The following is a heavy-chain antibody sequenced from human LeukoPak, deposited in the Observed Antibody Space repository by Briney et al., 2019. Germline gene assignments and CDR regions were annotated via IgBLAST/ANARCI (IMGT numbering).Heavy chain of an antibody. CDR1: GFTVRSNY. D-gene: IGHD3-22*01. Sequence: GGSLRLSCAASGFTVRSNYMSWVRQAPGKGLEWVSVIYSGGSTYYADSVKGRFTISRDNSKNTLYLQMNSLRAEDTAVYYCARALSTYDSSGYYFDYWGQGTLVTVSS. CDR3: ARALSTYDSSGYYFDY. V-gene: IGHV3-53*01. J-gene: IGHJ4*02. CDR2: IYSGGST.